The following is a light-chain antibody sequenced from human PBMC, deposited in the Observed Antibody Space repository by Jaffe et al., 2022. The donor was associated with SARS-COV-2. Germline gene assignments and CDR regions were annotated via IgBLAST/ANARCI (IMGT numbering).Light chain of an antibody. J-gene: IGLJ2*01. CDR1: SGNIGLYNY. Sequence: QSALTQPPSASGSPGQSVTISCTGTSGNIGLYNYVSWYQQYPGKAPKLMIYEVNKRPSGVPDRFSGSKSGSTASLTVSGIQAEDEADYYCSSYAGNSNLVFGGGTKVTVL. CDR3: SSYAGNSNLV. V-gene: IGLV2-8*01. CDR2: EVN.